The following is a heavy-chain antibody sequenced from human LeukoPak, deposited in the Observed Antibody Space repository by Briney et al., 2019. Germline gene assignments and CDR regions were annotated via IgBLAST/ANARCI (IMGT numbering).Heavy chain of an antibody. D-gene: IGHD6-13*01. CDR2: IIPIFGTA. Sequence: SVKVSCKASGGTFSSYAISWVRQAPGQGLEWMGGIIPIFGTANCAQKFQGRVTITADKSTSTAYMELSSLRSEDTAVYYCATGGIAAAGLGYWGGIFDYWGQGTLVTVSS. V-gene: IGHV1-69*06. CDR3: ATGGIAAAGLGYWGGIFDY. CDR1: GGTFSSYA. J-gene: IGHJ4*02.